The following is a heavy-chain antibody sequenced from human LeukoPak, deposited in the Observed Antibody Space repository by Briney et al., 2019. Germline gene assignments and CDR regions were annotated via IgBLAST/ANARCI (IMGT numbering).Heavy chain of an antibody. J-gene: IGHJ4*02. CDR3: ARDNTAGGPFDY. Sequence: ASVKVSCKASGNTFTSYYMHWVRQAPGQGLEWMGIINPSGGRTNYAQKFQGRVTMTRDTSTSAVYMELSSLGSEDTAMYYCARDNTAGGPFDYWGQGTLVTVSS. CDR2: INPSGGRT. D-gene: IGHD6-13*01. V-gene: IGHV1-46*01. CDR1: GNTFTSYY.